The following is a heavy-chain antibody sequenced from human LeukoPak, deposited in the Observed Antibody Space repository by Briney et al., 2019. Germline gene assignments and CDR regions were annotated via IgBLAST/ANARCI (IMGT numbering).Heavy chain of an antibody. CDR1: GYTFTSYY. Sequence: ASVKVSCKASGYTFTSYYMHWVRQAPGQGLAWMGIINPSGCSTSYAQKVQGRVTMTRDTSTSTVYMELSSLRSEDTAVYYCARGGGSGWCDYWGQGTLVTVSS. CDR3: ARGGGSGWCDY. D-gene: IGHD6-19*01. J-gene: IGHJ4*02. V-gene: IGHV1-46*01. CDR2: INPSGCST.